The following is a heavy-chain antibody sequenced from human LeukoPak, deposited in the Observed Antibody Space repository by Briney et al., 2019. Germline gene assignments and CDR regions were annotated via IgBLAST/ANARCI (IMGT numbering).Heavy chain of an antibody. CDR1: GFTVSSNY. CDR3: AKPDAIWSGELSPPPVY. V-gene: IGHV3-66*04. CDR2: IYSGGST. J-gene: IGHJ4*02. Sequence: GGSLRLSCAASGFTVSSNYMSWVRQAPGKGLEWVSVIYSGGSTYYADSVKGRFTISRDNSKNTLYLQMNSLRAEDTAVYYCAKPDAIWSGELSPPPVYWGQGTLVTVSS. D-gene: IGHD3-10*01.